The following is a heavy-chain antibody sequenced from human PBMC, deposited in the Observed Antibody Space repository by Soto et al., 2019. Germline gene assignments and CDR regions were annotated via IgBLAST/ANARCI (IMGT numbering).Heavy chain of an antibody. CDR2: INHSGST. Sequence: SETLSLTCAVYGGSFSGYYWSWIRQPPGKGLEWIGEINHSGSTNYNPSLKSRVTISVDTSKNQFSLKLSSVTAADTAVYYCAIHQQDFDYWGQGTLVTVSS. V-gene: IGHV4-34*01. CDR3: AIHQQDFDY. J-gene: IGHJ4*02. D-gene: IGHD6-13*01. CDR1: GGSFSGYY.